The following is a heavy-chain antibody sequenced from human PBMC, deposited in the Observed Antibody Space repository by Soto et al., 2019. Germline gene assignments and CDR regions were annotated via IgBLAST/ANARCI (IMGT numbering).Heavy chain of an antibody. V-gene: IGHV1-2*04. CDR3: ARKHQLDLYGMDV. J-gene: IGHJ6*02. CDR2: INPNSGGT. Sequence: GPVKVSCKASGYTFTGYYMHWVRQAPGQGLEWMGWINPNSGGTNYAQKFQGWVTMTRDTSISTAYMELSRLRSDDTAVYYCARKHQLDLYGMDVWAQGTTVTVSS. D-gene: IGHD6-13*01. CDR1: GYTFTGYY.